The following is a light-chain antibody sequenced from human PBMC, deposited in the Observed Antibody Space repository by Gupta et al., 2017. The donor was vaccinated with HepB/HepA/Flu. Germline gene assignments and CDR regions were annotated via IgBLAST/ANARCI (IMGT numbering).Light chain of an antibody. CDR3: QQYGSSPRT. V-gene: IGKV3-20*01. J-gene: IGKJ1*01. Sequence: EIVLKQSPGTLSLSPGERATLSCRASQSVSSSYLAWYQQKPGQAPRLLIYGASSRATGIPDRFSGRGSGTDFTLTISRLEPEDFAVYYCQQYGSSPRTFGQGTKVEIK. CDR2: GAS. CDR1: QSVSSSY.